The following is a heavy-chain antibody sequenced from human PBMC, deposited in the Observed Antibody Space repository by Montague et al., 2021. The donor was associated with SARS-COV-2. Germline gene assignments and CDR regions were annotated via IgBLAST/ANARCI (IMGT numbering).Heavy chain of an antibody. Sequence: SQTLSLTCAVSGGSFDGYYCSWIRLSPGKGLEWIGEIKYSGYVNYNPSLGSRATISIDTSQNEFSLKLTSVTAADTALYFCASRMGVRAPYDYWGQGTLVTVPS. J-gene: IGHJ4*02. CDR1: GGSFDGYY. V-gene: IGHV4-34*01. CDR2: IKYSGYV. CDR3: ASRMGVRAPYDY. D-gene: IGHD2-8*01.